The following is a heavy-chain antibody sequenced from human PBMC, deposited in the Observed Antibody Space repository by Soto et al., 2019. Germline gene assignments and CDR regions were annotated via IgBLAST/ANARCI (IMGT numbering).Heavy chain of an antibody. CDR1: GDSVSSYY. V-gene: IGHV4-4*07. Sequence: SETLSLTCTVSGDSVSSYYWSWIRQPAGRGLEWIGRIYISGSTDYNPSLKGRVSMSVDRSKNQFSLKLTSVTAADTAVYYCVRDCSGGVCYSDYGMDVWGQGTTVTVSS. CDR3: VRDCSGGVCYSDYGMDV. CDR2: IYISGST. J-gene: IGHJ6*02. D-gene: IGHD2-15*01.